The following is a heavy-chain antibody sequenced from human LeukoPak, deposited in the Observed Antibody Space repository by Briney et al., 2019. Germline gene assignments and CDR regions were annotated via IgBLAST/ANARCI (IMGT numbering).Heavy chain of an antibody. CDR2: IYTSGST. CDR3: AREATSGGDFDY. J-gene: IGHJ4*02. Sequence: SETLSLTCTVSGGSISSYYWSWTRQPAGKGLEWIGRIYTSGSTNYNPSLKSRVTMSVDTSKNQFSLKLSSVTAADTAVYYCAREATSGGDFDYWGQGTLVTVSS. CDR1: GGSISSYY. D-gene: IGHD6-19*01. V-gene: IGHV4-4*07.